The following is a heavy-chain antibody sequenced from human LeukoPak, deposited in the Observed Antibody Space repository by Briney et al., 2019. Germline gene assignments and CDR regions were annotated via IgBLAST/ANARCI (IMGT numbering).Heavy chain of an antibody. CDR2: IYHSGST. V-gene: IGHV4-38-2*02. CDR3: ARDPPYSNYVSDSTFDI. Sequence: SETLSLTCTVSGYSISSGYYWGWIPQPPGKGLEWIGSIYHSGSTYYNPSLKSRVTISVDTSKNQFSLKLSSVTAADTAVYYCARDPPYSNYVSDSTFDIWGQGTMVTVSS. D-gene: IGHD4-11*01. CDR1: GYSISSGYY. J-gene: IGHJ3*02.